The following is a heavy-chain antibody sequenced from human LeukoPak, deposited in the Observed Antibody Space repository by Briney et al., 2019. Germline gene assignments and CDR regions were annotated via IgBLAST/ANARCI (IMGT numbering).Heavy chain of an antibody. CDR2: IYKDGST. J-gene: IGHJ5*02. Sequence: GGSLRLSCAASGFAVSNNYMTWVRQAPGKGLEWVSVIYKDGSTYYADSVKGRFTISRDNSKNTLYLQMNSLRAEDTAVYYCARDGGRADYVGWFDPWGQGTLVTVSS. CDR3: ARDGGRADYVGWFDP. CDR1: GFAVSNNY. V-gene: IGHV3-53*05. D-gene: IGHD4-23*01.